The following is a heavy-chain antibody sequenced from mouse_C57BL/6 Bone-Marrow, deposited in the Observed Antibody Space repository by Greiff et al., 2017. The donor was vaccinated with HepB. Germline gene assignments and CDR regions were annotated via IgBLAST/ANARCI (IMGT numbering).Heavy chain of an antibody. CDR2: IYPGSGNT. CDR3: ARARNNYYGSSYDYFDY. J-gene: IGHJ2*01. CDR1: GYTFTDYY. V-gene: IGHV1-76*01. D-gene: IGHD1-1*01. Sequence: QVQLKESGAELVRPGASVKLSCKASGYTFTDYYINWVKQRPGQGLEWIARIYPGSGNTYYNEKFKGKATLTAEKSSSTAYMQLSSLTSEDSAVYFCARARNNYYGSSYDYFDYWGQGTTLTVSS.